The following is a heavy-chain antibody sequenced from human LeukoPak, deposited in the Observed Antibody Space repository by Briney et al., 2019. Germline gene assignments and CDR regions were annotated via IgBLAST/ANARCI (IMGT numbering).Heavy chain of an antibody. D-gene: IGHD2-15*01. CDR1: GYTFTNYY. Sequence: GASVKVSCKASGYTFTNYYMHWVRHAPGQGLEWMGIINPSGGSTNNAQMFQNRVTMTRDTSTSTVYMELSSLRSEDTAVYYCARGGGSDALDFWGQGTMVTVSS. CDR2: INPSGGST. V-gene: IGHV1-46*01. CDR3: ARGGGSDALDF. J-gene: IGHJ3*01.